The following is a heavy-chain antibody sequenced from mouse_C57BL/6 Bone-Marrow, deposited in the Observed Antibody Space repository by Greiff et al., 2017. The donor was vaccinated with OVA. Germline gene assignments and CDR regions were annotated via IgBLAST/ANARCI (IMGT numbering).Heavy chain of an antibody. CDR2: ISPGSGST. CDR3: ARQVYYYGSRDY. CDR1: GFTFSDYY. Sequence: EVQREESGGDLVQPGGSLKLSCAASGFTFSDYYMHWVSQTPEKSLEWIAYISPGSGSTNYPETVKGKSTLTRDNAKNTLYLQMGRLKSEDTAMYYCARQVYYYGSRDYWGQGTTLTVSS. V-gene: IGHV5-12*01. D-gene: IGHD1-1*01. J-gene: IGHJ2*01.